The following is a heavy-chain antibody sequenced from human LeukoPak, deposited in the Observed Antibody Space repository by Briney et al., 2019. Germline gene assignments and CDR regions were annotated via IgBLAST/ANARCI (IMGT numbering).Heavy chain of an antibody. Sequence: SETLSLTCTVSGGSISSYFWNWIRQPPGKGLEWIGDIFYTGSTNYNPSLKNRVTISVDTSKNQFSLRLSSVTAADTAVYYCARNLGNYYDSSGYYNQLYYYYMDVWGKGTTVTVSS. J-gene: IGHJ6*03. D-gene: IGHD3-22*01. CDR2: IFYTGST. CDR1: GGSISSYF. V-gene: IGHV4-59*01. CDR3: ARNLGNYYDSSGYYNQLYYYYMDV.